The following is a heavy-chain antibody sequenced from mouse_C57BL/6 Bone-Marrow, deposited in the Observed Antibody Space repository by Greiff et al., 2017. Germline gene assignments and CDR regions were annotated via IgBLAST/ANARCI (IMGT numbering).Heavy chain of an antibody. J-gene: IGHJ4*01. V-gene: IGHV1-74*01. CDR1: GSTFTSYW. Sequence: QVQLQQPGAELVKPGASVKVSCKASGSTFTSYWMHWVKQRPGQGLEWIGRLHPSDSDTNYNQQFKGKATLTVDQSSSTAYLQLSGLTSEDSAVYYCALIYYDYDEGAMDYWGQGTSVTVSS. CDR2: LHPSDSDT. CDR3: ALIYYDYDEGAMDY. D-gene: IGHD2-4*01.